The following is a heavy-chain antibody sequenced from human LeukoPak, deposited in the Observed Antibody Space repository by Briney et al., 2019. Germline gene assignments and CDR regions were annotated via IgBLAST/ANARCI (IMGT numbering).Heavy chain of an antibody. Sequence: PSETLSLTCTVSGGSLNSGDYYWSWIRQPPGKGLEWIGYNHYSGNTYYNSSLKSRVTISLDTSKNQFSLKLSSVTAADTAVYYCARGNFIYSNNVWSATHFDYWGQGTLVTVSS. V-gene: IGHV4-30-4*08. J-gene: IGHJ4*02. D-gene: IGHD4-11*01. CDR3: ARGNFIYSNNVWSATHFDY. CDR2: NHYSGNT. CDR1: GGSLNSGDYY.